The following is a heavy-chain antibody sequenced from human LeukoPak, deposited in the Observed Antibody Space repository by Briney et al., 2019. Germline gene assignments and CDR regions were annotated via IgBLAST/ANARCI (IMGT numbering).Heavy chain of an antibody. CDR1: GGSISSYY. D-gene: IGHD3-3*01. CDR3: ARALPGSGYFLEWSDAFDI. Sequence: PSETLSLTRTVSGGSISSYYWSWIRQPPGKGLEWIGYIYYSGSTNYNPSLKSRVTISVDTSKNQFSLKLSSVTAADTAVYYCARALPGSGYFLEWSDAFDIWGQGTMVTVSS. J-gene: IGHJ3*02. CDR2: IYYSGST. V-gene: IGHV4-59*01.